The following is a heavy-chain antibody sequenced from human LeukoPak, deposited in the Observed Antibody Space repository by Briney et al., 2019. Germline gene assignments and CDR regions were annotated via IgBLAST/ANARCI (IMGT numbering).Heavy chain of an antibody. J-gene: IGHJ4*02. V-gene: IGHV3-48*02. CDR3: ARTRYSGTYPPGY. Sequence: GRSLRLSCAASGFTFSSYSMNWVRQAPGKGLEWVSYISSSSSTIYYADSVKGRFTISRDNAKNSLYLQMNSLRDEDTAVYYCARTRYSGTYPPGYWGQGTLVTVSS. CDR1: GFTFSSYS. D-gene: IGHD1-26*01. CDR2: ISSSSSTI.